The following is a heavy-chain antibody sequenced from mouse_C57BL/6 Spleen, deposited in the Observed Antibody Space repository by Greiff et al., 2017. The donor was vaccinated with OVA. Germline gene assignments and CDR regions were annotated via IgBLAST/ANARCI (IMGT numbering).Heavy chain of an antibody. J-gene: IGHJ2*01. CDR1: GYTFTDYY. D-gene: IGHD1-1*01. CDR2: IYPGSGNT. Sequence: VQLQQSGAELVRPGASVKLSCKASGYTFTDYYINWVKQRPGQGLEWIARIYPGSGNTYYNEKFKGKATLTAEKSSSTAYMQLSSLTSEDSAVYFCARSLITTVVHYFDYWGQGTTLTVSS. V-gene: IGHV1-76*01. CDR3: ARSLITTVVHYFDY.